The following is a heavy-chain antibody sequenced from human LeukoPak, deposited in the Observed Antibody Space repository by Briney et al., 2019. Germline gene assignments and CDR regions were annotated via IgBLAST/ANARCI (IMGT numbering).Heavy chain of an antibody. CDR3: AREGPRGNSQFDY. J-gene: IGHJ4*02. CDR1: GFTFSSYG. Sequence: LPGGSLRLSCAASGFTFSSYGMHWVRQALGKGLEWVALIWYDGSNKYYADSVKGRLTISRDNSKNTLYLQMNSLRAEDTAVYYCAREGPRGNSQFDYWGQGTLVTVSS. CDR2: IWYDGSNK. V-gene: IGHV3-33*01. D-gene: IGHD2/OR15-2a*01.